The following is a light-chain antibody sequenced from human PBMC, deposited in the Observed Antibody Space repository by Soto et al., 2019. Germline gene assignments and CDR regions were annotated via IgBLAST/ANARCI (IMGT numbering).Light chain of an antibody. CDR1: SSNIGAGYD. J-gene: IGLJ2*01. Sequence: QSVLTQPPSVSGAPGQRVTISCTGSSSNIGAGYDVHWYQQLPGTAPKLLIYGNSNRPSGVPDRFSGSKSGTSASLAITGLEAEDVDYYYCQAYDSCLSGSGNVVVGGGTKLTVL. CDR3: QAYDSCLSGSGNVV. CDR2: GNS. V-gene: IGLV1-40*01.